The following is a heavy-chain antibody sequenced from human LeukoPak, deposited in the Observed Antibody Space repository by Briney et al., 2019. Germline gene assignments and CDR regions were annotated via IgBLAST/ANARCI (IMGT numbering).Heavy chain of an antibody. CDR3: ARGLITGAAGTYYYYGMDV. CDR2: ISNSGGST. D-gene: IGHD6-13*01. J-gene: IGHJ6*02. V-gene: IGHV3-64*01. Sequence: PGGSLRLSCVASGFIFSRYGMHWVRPAPGKGLEYVSAISNSGGSTYYANSVKGRFTISRDNSKNTLYLQMGSLRGEDMAVYYCARGLITGAAGTYYYYGMDVWGQGTTVTVSS. CDR1: GFIFSRYG.